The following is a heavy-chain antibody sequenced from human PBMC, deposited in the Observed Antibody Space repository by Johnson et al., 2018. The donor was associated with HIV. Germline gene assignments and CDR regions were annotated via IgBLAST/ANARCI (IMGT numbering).Heavy chain of an antibody. CDR2: MRYDGSNI. CDR3: AREYTYGPDAFDI. D-gene: IGHD3-10*01. CDR1: GFTFDDYG. J-gene: IGHJ3*02. V-gene: IGHV3-20*04. Sequence: VQLVESGGSVVLPGGSLRLSCAASGFTFDDYGMSWVRQAPGKGLEWVTFMRYDGSNIYYVDSVKGRFTISRDNAKNTVYLQMISLRAEDTAFYYCAREYTYGPDAFDIWGQGTMVTVSS.